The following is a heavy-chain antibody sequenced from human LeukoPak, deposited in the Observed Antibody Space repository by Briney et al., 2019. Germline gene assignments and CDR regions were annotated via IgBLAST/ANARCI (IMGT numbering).Heavy chain of an antibody. CDR1: GXTFSNAW. J-gene: IGHJ5*02. CDR3: TVIAVAAFDP. V-gene: IGHV3-15*04. D-gene: IGHD6-13*01. CDR2: IESKTDGGTT. Sequence: GGSLRLSCAASGXTFSNAWVSWVRQAPGKGLEWVGRIESKTDGGTTDYAAPVKGRFTISRDDSENTVYLQMNSLKTEDTAVYYCTVIAVAAFDPWGQGTLVTVSS.